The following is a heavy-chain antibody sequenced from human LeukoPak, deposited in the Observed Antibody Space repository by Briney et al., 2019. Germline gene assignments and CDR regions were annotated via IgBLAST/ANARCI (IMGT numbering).Heavy chain of an antibody. J-gene: IGHJ3*02. CDR1: GGSISGYY. D-gene: IGHD6-13*01. CDR2: IYYSGST. CDR3: ASQYSSSEGAFDI. V-gene: IGHV4-59*01. Sequence: SETLSLTCTVSGGSISGYYWSWIRQPPGKGLEWIGYIYYSGSTNYNPSLKGRVTISVDTSKNQFSLKLSSVTAADTAVYYCASQYSSSEGAFDIWGQGTMVTVSS.